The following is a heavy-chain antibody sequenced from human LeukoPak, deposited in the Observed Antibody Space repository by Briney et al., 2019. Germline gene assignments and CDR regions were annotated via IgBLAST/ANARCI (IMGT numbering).Heavy chain of an antibody. Sequence: GGSLRLSCPASGFTVSSNHMSWVRQAPGKGLEWVSVIYSGWSTYYADTVKVRFNISRDNAKNTLYLQMNSHRAEYTCVYYCARGGDPFDYWGQGTLVTVSS. V-gene: IGHV3-53*01. D-gene: IGHD3-16*01. J-gene: IGHJ4*02. CDR2: IYSGWST. CDR3: ARGGDPFDY. CDR1: GFTVSSNH.